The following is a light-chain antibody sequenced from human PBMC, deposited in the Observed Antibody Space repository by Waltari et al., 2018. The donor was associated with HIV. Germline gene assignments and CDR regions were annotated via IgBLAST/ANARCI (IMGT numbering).Light chain of an antibody. V-gene: IGLV2-8*01. CDR3: SSYAGSTVI. J-gene: IGLJ2*01. CDR1: DVGGHKY. CDR2: EVS. Sequence: DVGGHKYVSWYQQHPGKAPKLIIYEVSKRPSGVPDRFSGSKSGNTASLTVSGLQADDEADFYCSSYAGSTVIFGGGTKLTVL.